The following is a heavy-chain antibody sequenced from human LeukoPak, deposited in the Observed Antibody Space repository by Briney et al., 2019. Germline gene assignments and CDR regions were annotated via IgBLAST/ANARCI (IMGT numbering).Heavy chain of an antibody. Sequence: PSETLSLTCTVSGGSISSYYWSWIRQPPGKGLEWIGEINHSGSTNYNPSLKSRVTISVDTSKNQFSLKLSSVTAADTAVYYCARGQPGGGYWGQGTLVTVSS. J-gene: IGHJ4*02. CDR2: INHSGST. V-gene: IGHV4-34*01. CDR1: GGSISSYY. D-gene: IGHD3-10*01. CDR3: ARGQPGGGY.